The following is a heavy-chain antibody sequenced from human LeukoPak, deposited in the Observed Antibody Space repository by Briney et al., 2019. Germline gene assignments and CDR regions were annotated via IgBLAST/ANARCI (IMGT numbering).Heavy chain of an antibody. CDR1: GGSISSGSYY. CDR3: ARGVFGYYYDSSGSN. J-gene: IGHJ4*02. CDR2: MYNSGST. D-gene: IGHD3-22*01. V-gene: IGHV4-61*02. Sequence: SETLSLTCNVSGGSISSGSYYWSWIRQPAGEGLEGIGRMYNSGSTNYNPSLKSRVTISVDTSKNQFSLKLNSVTAADTAVYYCARGVFGYYYDSSGSNWGQGTLVTVSS.